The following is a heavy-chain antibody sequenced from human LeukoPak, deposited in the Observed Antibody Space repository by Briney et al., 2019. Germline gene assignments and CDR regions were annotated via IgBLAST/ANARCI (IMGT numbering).Heavy chain of an antibody. Sequence: SQTLSLTCTVSGDSITSGGYYWSWIRQRPGKGLEWIGYIYKTGGTYYNPSLKSRVTMSVDTSRNQFSLKVNSVTAADTAVYYCARDVLRWGQGTLVTVPS. CDR2: IYKTGGT. J-gene: IGHJ4*02. CDR1: GDSITSGGYY. D-gene: IGHD3-10*02. V-gene: IGHV4-31*03. CDR3: ARDVLR.